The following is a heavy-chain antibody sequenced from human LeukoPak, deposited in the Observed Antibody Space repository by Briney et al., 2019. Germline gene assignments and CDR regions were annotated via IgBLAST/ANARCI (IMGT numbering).Heavy chain of an antibody. CDR3: ARGPRYGSGNYYNNY. J-gene: IGHJ4*02. CDR2: INPNSGGT. Sequence: ASVKVSCKASGFTFTGYYIYWVRQAPGQGRDWMGWINPNSGGTNYALKFQGRVTMTRDTSISTAYMELSRLRSDDTAVYYCARGPRYGSGNYYNNYWGQGTLVTVSS. V-gene: IGHV1-2*02. D-gene: IGHD3-10*01. CDR1: GFTFTGYY.